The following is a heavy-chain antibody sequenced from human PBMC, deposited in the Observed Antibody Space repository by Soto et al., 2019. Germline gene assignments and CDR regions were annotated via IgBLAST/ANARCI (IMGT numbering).Heavy chain of an antibody. Sequence: SETLSLTCTVSGGSISSSSYYWGWIRQPPGKGLEWIGSIYYSGSTYYNPSLKSRVTISVDTSKNQFSLKLSSVTAADTAVYYCARVRMVRGVIIHYYYGMDVWCQGTTVT. D-gene: IGHD3-10*01. J-gene: IGHJ6*02. CDR3: ARVRMVRGVIIHYYYGMDV. V-gene: IGHV4-39*01. CDR1: GGSISSSSYY. CDR2: IYYSGST.